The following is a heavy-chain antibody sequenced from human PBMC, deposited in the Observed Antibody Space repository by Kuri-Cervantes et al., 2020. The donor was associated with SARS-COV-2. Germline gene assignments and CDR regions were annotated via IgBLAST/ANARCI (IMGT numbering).Heavy chain of an antibody. Sequence: GGSLRLSCAASGFTFSSYAMHWVRQAPGKGLEYVSAISSNGGSTYYANSVKGRFTISRDNSKNTLYLQMGSLRAEDTAVYYCARDEGSYYYYMDVWGKGTTVTVSS. CDR3: ARDEGSYYYYMDV. D-gene: IGHD3-10*01. J-gene: IGHJ6*03. CDR1: GFTFSSYA. V-gene: IGHV3-64*01. CDR2: ISSNGGST.